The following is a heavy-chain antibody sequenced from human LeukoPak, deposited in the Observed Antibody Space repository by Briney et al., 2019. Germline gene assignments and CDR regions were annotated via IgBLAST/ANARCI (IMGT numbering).Heavy chain of an antibody. V-gene: IGHV1-2*02. CDR2: INPNSGGT. J-gene: IGHJ6*02. CDR3: ARDQEENYDSSGYYELAYGMDV. Sequence: GASVKVSCKASGYTFTGYYMHWVRQAPGQGLEWMGWINPNSGGTNYAQKFQGRVTMTRDTSISTAYMELSRLRSDDTAVYYCARDQEENYDSSGYYELAYGMDVWGQGTTVTVSS. CDR1: GYTFTGYY. D-gene: IGHD3-22*01.